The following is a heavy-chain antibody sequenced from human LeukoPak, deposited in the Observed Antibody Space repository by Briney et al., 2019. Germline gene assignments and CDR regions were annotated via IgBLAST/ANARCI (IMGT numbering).Heavy chain of an antibody. J-gene: IGHJ4*02. CDR1: GYTFTSYY. CDR2: INPNSGGT. Sequence: ASLKVSCKASGYTFTSYYIHCVRQAPGQSLEWMGWINPNSGGTNYAQKFQGGVTMTTDTSISTVYMELTRLTSDDTAVHYCARDHGTDGTTFTLNFDCWGQGTLVTVSS. CDR3: ARDHGTDGTTFTLNFDC. V-gene: IGHV1-2*02. D-gene: IGHD1-1*01.